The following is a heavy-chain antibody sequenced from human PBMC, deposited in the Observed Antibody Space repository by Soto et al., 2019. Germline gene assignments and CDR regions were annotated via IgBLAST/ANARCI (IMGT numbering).Heavy chain of an antibody. Sequence: QVQLVESGGGVVQPGRSLRLSCAASGFTFSSYGMHWVCQAPGKGLEWVAVISYDGSNKYYADSVKGRFTISRDNSKNTLYLQMNSLRAEDTAVYYCAKDWLRWQQQEKYYFDYWGQGTLVTVSS. CDR2: ISYDGSNK. CDR1: GFTFSSYG. J-gene: IGHJ4*02. D-gene: IGHD6-13*01. CDR3: AKDWLRWQQQEKYYFDY. V-gene: IGHV3-30*18.